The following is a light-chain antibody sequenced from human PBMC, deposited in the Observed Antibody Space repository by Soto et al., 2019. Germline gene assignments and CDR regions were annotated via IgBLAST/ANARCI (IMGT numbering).Light chain of an antibody. CDR1: QSITSC. J-gene: IGKJ5*01. CDR2: AAS. Sequence: DIEMTQSPSTLSVALGDRVTITCRASQSITSCFAWYQQQPGSAPKLLIYAASTLQGGVPSRFSGSGSGTDFTLTISSLRPEDFATYYCQQDHSFPVTFGQGTRLEI. CDR3: QQDHSFPVT. V-gene: IGKV1-12*01.